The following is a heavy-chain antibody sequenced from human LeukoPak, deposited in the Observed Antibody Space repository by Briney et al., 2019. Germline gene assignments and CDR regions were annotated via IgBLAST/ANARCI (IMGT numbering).Heavy chain of an antibody. D-gene: IGHD2-15*01. V-gene: IGHV3-21*01. CDR2: ISSSLNM. CDR3: ARDAGIVAFDI. CDR1: GFTFGGYT. Sequence: TGGSLRLSCVASGFTFGGYTINWVRLAPGKGLECVSSISSSLNMYFAESVKGRFTISRDSARNSVSLQLNSLRVEDTAVYYCARDAGIVAFDIWGQGTVVTVSS. J-gene: IGHJ3*02.